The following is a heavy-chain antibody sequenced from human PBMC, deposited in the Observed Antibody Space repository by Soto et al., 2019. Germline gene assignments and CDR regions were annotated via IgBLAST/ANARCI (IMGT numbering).Heavy chain of an antibody. D-gene: IGHD5-12*01. J-gene: IGHJ5*02. CDR2: IDPIVGKA. CDR3: AVATTPLNWFDP. CDR1: GCTFSSYA. Sequence: ASVKVSCKASGCTFSSYAISWVRQAPGQGLEWMGGIDPIVGKANYAQKFQGRVTMTEDTSTDTAYMELSSLRSEDTAVYYCAVATTPLNWFDPWGQGTLVTVS. V-gene: IGHV1-69*10.